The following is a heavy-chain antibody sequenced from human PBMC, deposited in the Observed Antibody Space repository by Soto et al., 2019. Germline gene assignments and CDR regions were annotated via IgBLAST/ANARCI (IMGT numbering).Heavy chain of an antibody. CDR3: VKSPRSGCAAPWYY. V-gene: IGHV3-23*01. Sequence: RLSFAAPGFTFSGDGMKWFRPTPGKGLEWVSGISGSGDEIYYADSVKGRFTISRDNFKNTLYLQLNSLRVDDTAIYHCVKSPRSGCAAPWYYWGQGTQVTVSS. CDR1: GFTFSGDG. D-gene: IGHD6-19*01. J-gene: IGHJ4*02. CDR2: ISGSGDEI.